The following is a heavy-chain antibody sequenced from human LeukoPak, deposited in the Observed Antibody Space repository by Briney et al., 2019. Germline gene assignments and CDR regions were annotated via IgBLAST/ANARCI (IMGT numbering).Heavy chain of an antibody. J-gene: IGHJ6*01. CDR1: GYTFSDFS. Sequence: GGSLRLSCAASGYTFSDFSVNWVRQAPGKGLEWVSSISVRSNYRYYADSVRGRFTISRDDARDSLFLQMNSLRAEDTAVYFCVRLRRNSDRSGYYYYY. D-gene: IGHD3-22*01. CDR3: VRLRRNSDRSGYYYYY. V-gene: IGHV3-21*01. CDR2: ISVRSNYR.